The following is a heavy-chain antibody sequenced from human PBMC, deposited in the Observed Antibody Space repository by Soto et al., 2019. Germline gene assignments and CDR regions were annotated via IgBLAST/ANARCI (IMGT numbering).Heavy chain of an antibody. CDR1: GFSLNTRGMG. CDR3: ARRSGAETQRPYYDSSGYYWMVFDY. V-gene: IGHV2-5*02. Sequence: QITLKEYGPTLVTPTQTLTLTFSFSGFSLNTRGMGVAWISQPPGKALEWLALIFWDDDTRSSPSLESRLTITKDISQNHVVLTMTNVAPVDTATYYCARRSGAETQRPYYDSSGYYWMVFDYWGPGTLVTDSS. J-gene: IGHJ4*02. CDR2: IFWDDDT. D-gene: IGHD3-22*01.